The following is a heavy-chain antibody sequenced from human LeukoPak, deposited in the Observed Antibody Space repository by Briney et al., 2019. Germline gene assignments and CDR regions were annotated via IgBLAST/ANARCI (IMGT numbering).Heavy chain of an antibody. Sequence: ASVKVSCKASGYTFTSYYMHWVRQAPGQGLEWMGIINPSGGSTSYAQKFQGRVTMTRDTSTSTVYMELSSLRSEDTAVYYCASDGTGYYDSSGYYYPGDGMDVWGQGTTVTVSS. D-gene: IGHD3-22*01. V-gene: IGHV1-46*01. CDR3: ASDGTGYYDSSGYYYPGDGMDV. J-gene: IGHJ6*02. CDR2: INPSGGST. CDR1: GYTFTSYY.